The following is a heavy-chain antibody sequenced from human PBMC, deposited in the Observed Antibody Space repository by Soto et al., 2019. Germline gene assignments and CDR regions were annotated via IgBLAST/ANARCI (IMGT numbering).Heavy chain of an antibody. CDR1: GYTFNSHE. V-gene: IGHV3-48*03. CDR2: ISGSGTT. J-gene: IGHJ4*02. CDR3: ARGGIH. D-gene: IGHD6-13*01. Sequence: GGSLRLSCVASGYTFNSHEMNWIRQTPGKGLEWISSISGSGTTKYTDSVKGRFTISRDNAHKSIYLEMNSLRVEDTAVYYCARGGIHWGQGALVTVSS.